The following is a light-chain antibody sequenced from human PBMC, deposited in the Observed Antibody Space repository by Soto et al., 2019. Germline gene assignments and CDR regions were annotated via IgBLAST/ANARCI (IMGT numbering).Light chain of an antibody. J-gene: IGKJ3*01. CDR1: QGISNY. CDR3: QKYDSVPFT. CDR2: AAS. V-gene: IGKV1-27*01. Sequence: IQMTPSPSTLSASVGDRVTITCRASQGISNYLAWYKQKPGKVPILLIYAASTLQSGVPSRFSGSGSGTDFTLTISSLQPEDVATYYCQKYDSVPFTFGPGTKVDI.